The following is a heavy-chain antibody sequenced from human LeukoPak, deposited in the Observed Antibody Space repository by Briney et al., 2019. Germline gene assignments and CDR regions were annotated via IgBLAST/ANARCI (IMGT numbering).Heavy chain of an antibody. CDR1: GGSISSYY. Sequence: SETLSLPCTVSGGSISSYYWSWIRQPPGKGLEWIGYTYYSGSTDYNPSLTSRVTISVDTSKNQFSLKLSSVTAADTAVYYCARHRYSSGWNNFDYWGQGTLVTVSS. D-gene: IGHD6-19*01. V-gene: IGHV4-59*08. J-gene: IGHJ4*02. CDR3: ARHRYSSGWNNFDY. CDR2: TYYSGST.